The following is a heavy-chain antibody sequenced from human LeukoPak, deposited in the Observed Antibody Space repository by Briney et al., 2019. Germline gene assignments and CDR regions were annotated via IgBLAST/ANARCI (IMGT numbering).Heavy chain of an antibody. Sequence: SETLSLTCAVSGGSISSGGYYWSWMRQPAGKGLEWIGRIYTRGSTNYNPSLKSRVSISVDTSKNQFSLKLSSVTAADTAVYYCARDVGGYRYGYRPTELYWYFDLWGRGTLVTVSS. CDR3: ARDVGGYRYGYRPTELYWYFDL. D-gene: IGHD5-18*01. J-gene: IGHJ2*01. CDR2: IYTRGST. V-gene: IGHV4-61*02. CDR1: GGSISSGGYY.